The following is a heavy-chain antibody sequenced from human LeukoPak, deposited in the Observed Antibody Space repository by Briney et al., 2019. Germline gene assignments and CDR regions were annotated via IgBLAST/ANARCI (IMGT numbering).Heavy chain of an antibody. J-gene: IGHJ4*02. D-gene: IGHD4/OR15-4a*01. CDR1: GFTFSDYY. CDR2: ISSSGSTI. CDR3: ARSGPAKVPRADY. V-gene: IGHV3-11*01. Sequence: GGSLRLSCAASGFTFSDYYMSWIRQAPGKGLEWVSYISSSGSTIYYADSVKGRITISRDNAKNSLYLQMNSLRAEDTAVYYCARSGPAKVPRADYWGQGTLVTVSS.